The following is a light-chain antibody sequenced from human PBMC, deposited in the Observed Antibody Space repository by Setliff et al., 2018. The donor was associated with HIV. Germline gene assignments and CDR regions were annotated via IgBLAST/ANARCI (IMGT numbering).Light chain of an antibody. V-gene: IGLV2-14*01. CDR2: EVS. CDR3: CSNTGSNTYV. CDR1: SSDVGGYNY. Sequence: SVLTQPASVSGSPGQSITISCTGTSSDVGGYNYVSWYQHHPGKAPKLMIYEVSNRPSGVSNRFSGSKSGNTASLTISGLQAEDEADYYCCSNTGSNTYVFGTGTKVTVL. J-gene: IGLJ1*01.